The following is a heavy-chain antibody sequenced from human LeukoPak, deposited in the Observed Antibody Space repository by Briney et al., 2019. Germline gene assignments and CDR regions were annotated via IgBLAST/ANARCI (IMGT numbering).Heavy chain of an antibody. V-gene: IGHV3-7*03. CDR1: GFTFSDHL. CDR3: ARGGGLDV. Sequence: PGGSLRLSCAASGFTFSDHLMDWVRQAPGKGLEWVASINHNGNVNYYVDSVKGRFTISRDNAKNSLYLQMSNLRAEDTAVYFCARGGGLDVWGQGATVTVSS. CDR2: INHNGNVN. J-gene: IGHJ6*02. D-gene: IGHD3-16*01.